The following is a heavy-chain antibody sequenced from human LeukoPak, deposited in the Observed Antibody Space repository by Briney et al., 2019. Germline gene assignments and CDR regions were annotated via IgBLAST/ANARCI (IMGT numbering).Heavy chain of an antibody. J-gene: IGHJ4*02. CDR2: ISSSSSYI. CDR3: ARVQHGDYYDSSGYYYDY. V-gene: IGHV3-21*01. CDR1: GFTFSSYS. D-gene: IGHD3-22*01. Sequence: GGSLRLSCAASGFTFSSYSMNWVRQAPGKGLEWVPSISSSSSYIYYADSVKGRFTISRDNAKNSLYLQMNSLRAEDTAVYYCARVQHGDYYDSSGYYYDYWGQGTLVTVSS.